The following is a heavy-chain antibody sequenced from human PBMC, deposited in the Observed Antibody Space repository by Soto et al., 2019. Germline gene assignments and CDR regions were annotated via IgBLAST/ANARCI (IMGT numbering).Heavy chain of an antibody. Sequence: SETLSLTCAVYGGSFSGNHWSWIRQPPGKGLEWIGEFSDSGSTNYNPSLKSRVIISEDMSKSQFSLKLSSVTAADTAVYYCARGNFYYGLDVWGQGTTVTVSS. J-gene: IGHJ6*02. CDR2: FSDSGST. CDR3: ARGNFYYGLDV. V-gene: IGHV4-34*01. CDR1: GGSFSGNH.